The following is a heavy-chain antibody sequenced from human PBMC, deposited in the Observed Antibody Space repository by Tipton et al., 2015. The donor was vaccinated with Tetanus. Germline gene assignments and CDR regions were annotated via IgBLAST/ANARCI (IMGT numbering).Heavy chain of an antibody. Sequence: SLRLSCAASGFTFTNYGMHWVRQAPGKGLEWVAVISNDGSNQHYAESVEGRFVISRDNSRNTVYLQMTGLRREDTAVYYCANSGHDFTGYYGLDVWGQGTTVTVSS. D-gene: IGHD5-12*01. CDR3: ANSGHDFTGYYGLDV. J-gene: IGHJ6*02. CDR2: ISNDGSNQ. CDR1: GFTFTNYG. V-gene: IGHV3-30*18.